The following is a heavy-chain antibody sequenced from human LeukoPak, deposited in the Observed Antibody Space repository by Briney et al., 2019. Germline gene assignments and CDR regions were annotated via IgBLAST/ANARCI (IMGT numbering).Heavy chain of an antibody. Sequence: GVLRLSCADSGVTPSSNYMSTGRQAPGKGLGWGSVIYSGGSTYYADSVKGRFTISRDNSKNTLYLQMNSLRAEDTAVYYCARVSYPYSSSWYYFDYWGQGTLVTVSS. J-gene: IGHJ4*02. V-gene: IGHV3-66*01. CDR2: IYSGGST. CDR3: ARVSYPYSSSWYYFDY. CDR1: GVTPSSNY. D-gene: IGHD6-13*01.